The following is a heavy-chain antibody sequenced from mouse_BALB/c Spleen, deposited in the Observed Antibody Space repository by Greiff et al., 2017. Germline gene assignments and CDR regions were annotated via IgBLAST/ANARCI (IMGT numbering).Heavy chain of an antibody. D-gene: IGHD1-1*01. CDR2: IWGDGST. Sequence: VQLQQSGPGLVAPSQSLSITCTVSGFSLTSYGVSWVRQPPGKGLEWLGEIWGDGSTNYHSALISRLSISKDNSKSHVFLKLNSLQTDDTATYYCAKGGDYYGRGIFAYWGQGTLVTVSA. J-gene: IGHJ3*01. CDR1: GFSLTSYG. V-gene: IGHV2-3*01. CDR3: AKGGDYYGRGIFAY.